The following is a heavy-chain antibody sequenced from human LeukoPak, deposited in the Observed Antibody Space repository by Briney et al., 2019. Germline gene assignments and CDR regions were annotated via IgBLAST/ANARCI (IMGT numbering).Heavy chain of an antibody. CDR2: ISDNGGNT. J-gene: IGHJ4*02. V-gene: IGHV3-23*01. CDR3: AKRPYFDH. CDR1: GFSFSNFG. Sequence: GGSLRLSCVASGFSFSNFGMSWVRQAPGKGLEWVSSISDNGGNTYSADSVKGRFTISRDNSKNTLYLQMNSLRAEDTAVYYCAKRPYFDHWGQGTLVTVSS.